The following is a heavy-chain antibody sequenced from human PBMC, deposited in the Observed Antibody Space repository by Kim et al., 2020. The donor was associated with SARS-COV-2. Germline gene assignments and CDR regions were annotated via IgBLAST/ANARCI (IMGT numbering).Heavy chain of an antibody. CDR3: ARRGRYCTNGVCYTLSDY. D-gene: IGHD2-8*01. J-gene: IGHJ4*02. Sequence: KGRFTIARDNAKNSLYLQMNSLRAEDTAVYYCARRGRYCTNGVCYTLSDYWGQGTLVTVSS. V-gene: IGHV3-11*03.